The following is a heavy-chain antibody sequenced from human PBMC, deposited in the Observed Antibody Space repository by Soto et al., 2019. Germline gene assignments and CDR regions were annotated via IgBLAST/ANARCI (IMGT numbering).Heavy chain of an antibody. D-gene: IGHD1-26*01. Sequence: GGSLRLSGAASGFTLSSYAMHWVRQAPGKGLESVAAISYDGSNRYDAGTMKDRFTISRDNSKNTLYLQMNSLRAEDTAVYYCARGLSGSYLDYYGMDVWGQGTTVTVSS. CDR3: ARGLSGSYLDYYGMDV. J-gene: IGHJ6*02. V-gene: IGHV3-30-3*02. CDR1: GFTLSSYA. CDR2: ISYDGSNR.